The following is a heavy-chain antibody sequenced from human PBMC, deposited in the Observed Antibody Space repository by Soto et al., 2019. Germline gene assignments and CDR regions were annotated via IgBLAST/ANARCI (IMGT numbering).Heavy chain of an antibody. D-gene: IGHD6-6*01. V-gene: IGHV4-59*01. CDR3: ARDRHMAARPGWFDP. CDR1: GGSISSYY. J-gene: IGHJ5*02. CDR2: IYYSGST. Sequence: SETLSLTCTVSGGSISSYYWSWIRQPPGKGLEWIGYIYYSGSTNYNPSLKSRVTISVDTSKNQFSLKLSSVTAADTAVYYCARDRHMAARPGWFDPWGQGTLVTVSS.